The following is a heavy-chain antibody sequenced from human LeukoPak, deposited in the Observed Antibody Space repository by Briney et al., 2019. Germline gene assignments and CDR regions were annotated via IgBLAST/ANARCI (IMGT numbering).Heavy chain of an antibody. Sequence: PSETLSLTCAVYGGSFSGYYWSWIRQPPGKGLEWIGEINHSGSTNYNPSLKSQVTISVDTPKNQFSLKLSSVTAADTAVYYCARGWRVRGVMIKNDPAFDYWGQGTLVTVSS. V-gene: IGHV4-34*01. D-gene: IGHD3-10*01. CDR3: ARGWRVRGVMIKNDPAFDY. CDR2: INHSGST. CDR1: GGSFSGYY. J-gene: IGHJ4*02.